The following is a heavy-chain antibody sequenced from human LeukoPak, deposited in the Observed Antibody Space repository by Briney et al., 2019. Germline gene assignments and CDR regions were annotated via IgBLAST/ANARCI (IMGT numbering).Heavy chain of an antibody. CDR1: GFTFSSYW. J-gene: IGHJ6*03. V-gene: IGHV3-30*02. CDR2: IRFDGTSE. D-gene: IGHD3-3*01. Sequence: GGSLRLSCAASGFTFSSYWMSWVRQAPGKGLEWVAFIRFDGTSEFYADSVKARFTISRDNSQNTVSLQLNNLRIEDTALYYCAKTSLSDPSGHYYYMDVWGKGTTVTVSS. CDR3: AKTSLSDPSGHYYYMDV.